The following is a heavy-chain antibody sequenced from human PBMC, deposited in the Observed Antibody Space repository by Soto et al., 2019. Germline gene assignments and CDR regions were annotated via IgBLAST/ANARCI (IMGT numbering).Heavy chain of an antibody. CDR3: ARSSSGWAYYFDY. Sequence: EVQLVESGGGLVRPGGSLRLSCAASGFTFSSYSMNWVRQAPGKGLEWVSYISSSSGTTYHADSVKGRFTISRDNAKNSLYLQTNSLRAEDTAVYYCARSSSGWAYYFDYWGQGTLVTVSS. CDR2: ISSSSGTT. D-gene: IGHD6-19*01. CDR1: GFTFSSYS. V-gene: IGHV3-48*01. J-gene: IGHJ4*02.